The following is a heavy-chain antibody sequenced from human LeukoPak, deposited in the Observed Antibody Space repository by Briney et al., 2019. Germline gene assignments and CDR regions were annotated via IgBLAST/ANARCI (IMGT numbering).Heavy chain of an antibody. J-gene: IGHJ4*02. CDR3: ARGPYCSGGSCSDY. Sequence: ASVKVSCKASGYTFTGYYMHWVRQAPGQGLEWMGWINPNSGGTNYAQKFQGRVTMTRDTSISTAYMELSRLRSDDTAVYYCARGPYCSGGSCSDYWGQGTLVTVSS. V-gene: IGHV1-2*02. D-gene: IGHD2-15*01. CDR1: GYTFTGYY. CDR2: INPNSGGT.